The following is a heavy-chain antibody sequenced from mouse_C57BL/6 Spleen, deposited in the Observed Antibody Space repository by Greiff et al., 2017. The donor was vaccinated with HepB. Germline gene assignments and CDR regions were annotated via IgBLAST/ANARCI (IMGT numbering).Heavy chain of an antibody. J-gene: IGHJ4*01. Sequence: VQLQQPGAELVKPGASVKMSCKASGYTFTSYWITWVKQRPGQGLEWIGDIYPGSGSTNYNEKFKSKATLTVDTSSSTAYMQLSSLTSEDSAVYYCARYYYGSSYAMDYWGQGTSVTGSS. CDR3: ARYYYGSSYAMDY. V-gene: IGHV1-55*01. CDR2: IYPGSGST. CDR1: GYTFTSYW. D-gene: IGHD1-1*01.